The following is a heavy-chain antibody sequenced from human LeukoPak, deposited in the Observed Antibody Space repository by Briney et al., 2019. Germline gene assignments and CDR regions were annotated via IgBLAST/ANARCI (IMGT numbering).Heavy chain of an antibody. CDR1: GFTLNDFA. D-gene: IGHD3-10*01. J-gene: IGHJ4*02. CDR3: TKASVPMVRGRMYYFDY. Sequence: PGGSLRLSCTASGFTLNDFAMHCVRQPPGKGLEWVSLIGGDDGETYYADSVKGRFTVSRDKSKNSVYPQMSSLRTEDTALYYCTKASVPMVRGRMYYFDYWGQGALVTVSS. CDR2: IGGDDGET. V-gene: IGHV3-43*02.